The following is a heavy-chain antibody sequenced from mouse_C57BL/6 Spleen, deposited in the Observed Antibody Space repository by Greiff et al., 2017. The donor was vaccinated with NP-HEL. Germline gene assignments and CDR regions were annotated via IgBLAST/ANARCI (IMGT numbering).Heavy chain of an antibody. J-gene: IGHJ2*01. CDR1: GFTFSDFY. CDR3: ARDAYYWGYFDY. V-gene: IGHV7-1*01. D-gene: IGHD1-1*01. Sequence: EVKLVESGGGLVQSGRSLRLSCATSGFTFSDFYMEWVRQAPGKGLEWIAASRNKANDYTTEYSASVKGRFIVSRDTSQSILYLQMNALRAEDTAIYYCARDAYYWGYFDYWGQGTTLTVSS. CDR2: SRNKANDYTT.